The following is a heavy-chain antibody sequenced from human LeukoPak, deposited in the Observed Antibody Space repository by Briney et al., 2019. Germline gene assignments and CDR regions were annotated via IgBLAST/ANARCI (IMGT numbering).Heavy chain of an antibody. Sequence: GGSLRLSCAASGFTFANYGMNWVRQAPGKGLEWVSTISSSGGYTYYADSVKGRFTISRDNSKNTLYLQMNSLRAEDTAVYYCARDGITMVRGVKAEGYWGQGTLVTVSS. J-gene: IGHJ4*02. CDR3: ARDGITMVRGVKAEGY. CDR2: ISSSGGYT. CDR1: GFTFANYG. V-gene: IGHV3-23*01. D-gene: IGHD3-10*01.